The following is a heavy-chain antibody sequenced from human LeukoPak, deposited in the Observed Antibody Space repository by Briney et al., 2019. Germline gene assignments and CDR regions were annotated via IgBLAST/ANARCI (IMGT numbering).Heavy chain of an antibody. D-gene: IGHD5-18*01. CDR1: GFSFSSYW. CDR3: ARDPSRGYTYGYGDY. V-gene: IGHV3-7*01. J-gene: IGHJ4*02. Sequence: PGGSLRLSCAASGFSFSSYWMNWFRQPSGKGLEWVANIKQDGTEKYYVDSVKGRFTISRDNAKKSLYLQMNSLRAEDTGVYYCARDPSRGYTYGYGDYWGQGILVTVSS. CDR2: IKQDGTEK.